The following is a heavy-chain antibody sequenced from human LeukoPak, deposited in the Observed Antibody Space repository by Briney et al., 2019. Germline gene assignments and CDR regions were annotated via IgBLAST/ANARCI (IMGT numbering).Heavy chain of an antibody. Sequence: SETLSLTCAVYGGSFSGYYWSWIRQPPGKGLEWIGEINHSGSTNYNPSLKSRVTISVDTSKNQFSLKLLSVTAADTAVYYCMRDPQKTTTVSTYYFDYWGQGTLVTVSS. J-gene: IGHJ4*02. CDR1: GGSFSGYY. CDR2: INHSGST. V-gene: IGHV4-34*01. CDR3: MRDPQKTTTVSTYYFDY. D-gene: IGHD4-17*01.